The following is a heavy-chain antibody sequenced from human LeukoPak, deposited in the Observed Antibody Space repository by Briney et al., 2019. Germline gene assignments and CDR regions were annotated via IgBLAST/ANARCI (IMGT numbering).Heavy chain of an antibody. CDR2: IWYDGSNK. D-gene: IGHD1-26*01. Sequence: GGSLRLSCAASGFSFSHFAMHWVRQAPGKGLEWVAVIWYDGSNKYYADSVKGRFTISRDNSKNTLYLQMNSLRAEDTAVYYCARDRGSYWDGGNDYWGQGTLVTVSS. CDR3: ARDRGSYWDGGNDY. V-gene: IGHV3-33*08. CDR1: GFSFSHFA. J-gene: IGHJ4*02.